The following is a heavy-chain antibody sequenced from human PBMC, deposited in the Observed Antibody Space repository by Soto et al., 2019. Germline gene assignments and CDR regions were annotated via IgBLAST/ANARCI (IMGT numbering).Heavy chain of an antibody. CDR3: ARGRSLVRYYYDSSGYGY. Sequence: QVQLQQWGAGLLKPSETLSLTCAVYGGSFSGYYWSWIRQPPGKGLEWLGEINHSGSTNYNPSLKSRVTISVDTSKNQFSLKLSSVTAADTAVYYCARGRSLVRYYYDSSGYGYWGQGTLVTVSS. D-gene: IGHD3-22*01. J-gene: IGHJ4*02. V-gene: IGHV4-34*01. CDR1: GGSFSGYY. CDR2: INHSGST.